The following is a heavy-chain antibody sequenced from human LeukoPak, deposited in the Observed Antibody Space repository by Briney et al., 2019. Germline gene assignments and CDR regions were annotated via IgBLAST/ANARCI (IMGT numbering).Heavy chain of an antibody. CDR1: GFTFSSYA. D-gene: IGHD2-2*01. CDR2: ISGSGSSA. V-gene: IGHV3-23*01. J-gene: IGHJ4*02. CDR3: AKIPKGGYFDC. Sequence: QPGGSLRLPCAASGFTFSSYAMTWVRQAPGEGLQWVSDISGSGSSAYYADSVKGRFTISRDSSKNTLSLQMSSLRAEDTAVYYCAKIPKGGYFDCWGQGTLVTVSS.